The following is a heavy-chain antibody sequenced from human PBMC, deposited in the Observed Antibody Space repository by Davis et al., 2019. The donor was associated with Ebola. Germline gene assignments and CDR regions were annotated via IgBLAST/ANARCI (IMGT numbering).Heavy chain of an antibody. CDR3: ARHDYGDSHFDY. CDR1: GFTFSSYA. D-gene: IGHD4-17*01. Sequence: GGSLRLSCAASGFTFSSYAMSWVRQDPGKGLEWVSAISGSGGSTYYADSVKGRFTISRDNSKNTLYLQMNSLRAEDTAVYYCARHDYGDSHFDYWGQGTLVTVSS. V-gene: IGHV3-23*01. J-gene: IGHJ4*02. CDR2: ISGSGGST.